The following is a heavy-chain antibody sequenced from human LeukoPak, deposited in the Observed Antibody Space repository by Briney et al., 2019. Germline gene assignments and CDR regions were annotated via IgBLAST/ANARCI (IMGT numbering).Heavy chain of an antibody. Sequence: SETLSLTCSVSGGSISLSYYYWGWIRQPPGKALEWIGSVYYSGTTSYNPSLKSRVTISVDMSKNHFSLRLSSVTAADTAMYYCARGTLYSGWSYYFDYWGQGTLVAVSS. CDR1: GGSISLSYYY. CDR2: VYYSGTT. D-gene: IGHD6-19*01. J-gene: IGHJ4*02. CDR3: ARGTLYSGWSYYFDY. V-gene: IGHV4-39*07.